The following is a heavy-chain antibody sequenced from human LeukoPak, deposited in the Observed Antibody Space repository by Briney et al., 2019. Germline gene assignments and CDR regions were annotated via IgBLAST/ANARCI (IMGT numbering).Heavy chain of an antibody. CDR2: IYYSGST. D-gene: IGHD3-10*01. V-gene: IGHV4-38-2*02. J-gene: IGHJ4*02. Sequence: SETLSLTCSVSGYSITSSYYWGWIRQPPGKGLEWIGSIYYSGSTYYNPSLKSRVTISVDTSKNQFSLKLSSVTAADTAVYYCARGLRGGSGTASGYWGQGTLVTVSS. CDR1: GYSITSSYY. CDR3: ARGLRGGSGTASGY.